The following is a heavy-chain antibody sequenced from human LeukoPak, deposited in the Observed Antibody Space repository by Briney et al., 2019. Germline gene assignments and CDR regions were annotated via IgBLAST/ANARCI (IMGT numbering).Heavy chain of an antibody. Sequence: SETLSLTCAVYGGSFSGYYWSWIRQPPGKGLEWIGEINHSGSTNYNPSLKSRVTISVDTSKNQFSLKLSSVTAADTAVYYCAREKRSTILMNRPTGWFDPWGQGTLVTVSS. V-gene: IGHV4-34*01. D-gene: IGHD3-9*01. CDR1: GGSFSGYY. J-gene: IGHJ5*02. CDR2: INHSGST. CDR3: AREKRSTILMNRPTGWFDP.